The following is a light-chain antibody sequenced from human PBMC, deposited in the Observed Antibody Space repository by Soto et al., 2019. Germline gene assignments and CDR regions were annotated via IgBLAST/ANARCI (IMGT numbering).Light chain of an antibody. J-gene: IGLJ1*01. CDR2: GNS. Sequence: QSVLTQPPSVSGAPGQRVTISCTGSSSNIGAGYDVHWYQQLPGTAPKLLIYGNSNRPSGVPDRFSGSKSGTSASLAITGLQAEDEADYSCQSYDSSLSARYVFGTGTQLTVL. V-gene: IGLV1-40*01. CDR1: SSNIGAGYD. CDR3: QSYDSSLSARYV.